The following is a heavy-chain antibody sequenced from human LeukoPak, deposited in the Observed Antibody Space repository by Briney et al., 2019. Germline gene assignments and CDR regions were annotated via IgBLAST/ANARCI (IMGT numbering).Heavy chain of an antibody. CDR1: GFTVSSNH. V-gene: IGHV3-53*01. D-gene: IGHD2-15*01. J-gene: IGHJ4*02. CDR2: IYSGGST. Sequence: PGGSLRLSCAASGFTVSSNHMSWVRQAPGKGLEWVSVIYSGGSTYYADSVKGRFTISRDNSKNTLYLQMNSLRAEDTAVYYCARDTAYCSGGSCFRLLFDYWGQGTLVTVSS. CDR3: ARDTAYCSGGSCFRLLFDY.